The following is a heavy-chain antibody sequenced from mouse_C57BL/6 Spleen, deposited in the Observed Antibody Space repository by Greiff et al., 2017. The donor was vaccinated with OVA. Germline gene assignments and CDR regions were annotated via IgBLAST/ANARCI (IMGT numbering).Heavy chain of an antibody. J-gene: IGHJ3*01. V-gene: IGHV1-82*01. CDR3: ARSGVFWFAY. CDR2: IYPGDGDT. CDR1: GYAFSSSW. Sequence: QVQLQQSGPELVKPGASVKISCKASGYAFSSSWMNWVKQRPGKGLEWIGRIYPGDGDTNYNGKFKGKATLTADKSSSTAYMQLSSLTSEDYAVDFCARSGVFWFAYWGQGTLVTVSA. D-gene: IGHD3-2*02.